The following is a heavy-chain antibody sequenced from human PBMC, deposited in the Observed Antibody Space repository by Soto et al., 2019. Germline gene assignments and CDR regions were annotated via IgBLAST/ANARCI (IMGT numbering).Heavy chain of an antibody. J-gene: IGHJ4*02. CDR3: ARGYGGYDPFYFDY. CDR1: GGSFSGYY. V-gene: IGHV4-34*01. D-gene: IGHD4-17*01. Sequence: SETLSLTCAVYGGSFSGYYWSWIRQPPGKGLEWIGEINHSGSTNYNPSLKSRVTISVDTSKNQFSLKLSSVTAADTAVYYCARGYGGYDPFYFDYWGQGTLVTVSS. CDR2: INHSGST.